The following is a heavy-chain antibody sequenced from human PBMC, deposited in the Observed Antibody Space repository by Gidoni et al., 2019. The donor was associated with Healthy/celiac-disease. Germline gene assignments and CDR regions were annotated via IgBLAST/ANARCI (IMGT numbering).Heavy chain of an antibody. V-gene: IGHV1-58*01. CDR2: IVVGSGNT. J-gene: IGHJ6*02. CDR3: AAGNDSSSWYSYYYYGMDV. CDR1: GFTLTSSA. Sequence: QMQLVQSGPEGKKPGTSVKVSGKASGFTLTSSAVQWVRQARGQRLEWIGWIVVGSGNTNYAQKFQERVTITRDMSTSTAYMELSSLRSEDTAVYYCAAGNDSSSWYSYYYYGMDVWGQGTTVTVSS. D-gene: IGHD6-13*01.